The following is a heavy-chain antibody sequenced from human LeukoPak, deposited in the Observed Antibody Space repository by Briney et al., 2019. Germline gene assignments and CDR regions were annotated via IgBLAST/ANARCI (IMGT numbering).Heavy chain of an antibody. CDR2: IWYDGSNK. J-gene: IGHJ4*02. D-gene: IGHD1-26*01. V-gene: IGHV3-33*01. CDR3: ARDNGSGSYQTLDY. CDR1: GFTLSSYG. Sequence: PGGSLRLSCAASGFTLSSYGMHWVRQAPGKGLEWVAVIWYDGSNKYYADSVKGRFTISRDNSKNTLYLQMNSLRAEDTAVYYCARDNGSGSYQTLDYWGQGTLVTVSS.